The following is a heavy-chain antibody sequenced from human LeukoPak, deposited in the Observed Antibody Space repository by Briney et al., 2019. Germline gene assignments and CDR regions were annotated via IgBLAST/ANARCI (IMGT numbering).Heavy chain of an antibody. CDR3: AGGDDYGDYWGAFDI. Sequence: SETLSLTCTVSGGSISSSSYYWGWIRQPPGKGLECIGTIYYGGNTYYDPSLKSPVTISVDTSKNQFSLRLSSVTAADTAVYYCAGGDDYGDYWGAFDIWGQGTMVTVSS. D-gene: IGHD4-17*01. V-gene: IGHV4-39*07. J-gene: IGHJ3*02. CDR1: GGSISSSSYY. CDR2: IYYGGNT.